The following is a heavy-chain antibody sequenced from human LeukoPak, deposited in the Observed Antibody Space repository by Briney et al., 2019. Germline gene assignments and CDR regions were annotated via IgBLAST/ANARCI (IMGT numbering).Heavy chain of an antibody. CDR2: IKQDESEK. CDR3: ARELLYGSGSYSPFDI. V-gene: IGHV3-7*01. D-gene: IGHD3-10*01. Sequence: GGSLRLSCAASGFTFTNYWMSWVRQAPGKGLEWVANIKQDESEKHYVDSVKGRFTISRDNAKNSLYLQMNSLRAEDTAVYYCARELLYGSGSYSPFDIWGQGTMVTVSS. J-gene: IGHJ3*02. CDR1: GFTFTNYW.